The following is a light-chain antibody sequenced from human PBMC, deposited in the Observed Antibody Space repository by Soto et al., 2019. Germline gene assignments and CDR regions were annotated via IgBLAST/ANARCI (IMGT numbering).Light chain of an antibody. V-gene: IGKV1-5*03. CDR1: KSIGSW. J-gene: IGKJ1*01. CDR2: KAS. CDR3: QQSHTLWS. Sequence: DIQMTQSPPTLSASVGVRVSITCGASKSIGSWLAWFQQKPGKAPRLLIYKASTLESGVPSRFSGSGSGTEFTLTISSLQPDDFGTYYCQQSHTLWSFGQGTKVEMK.